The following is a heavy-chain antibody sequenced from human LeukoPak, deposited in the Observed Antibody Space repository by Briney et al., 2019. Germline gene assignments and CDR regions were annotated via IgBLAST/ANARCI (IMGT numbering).Heavy chain of an antibody. CDR3: AKDLVQRGAFDI. D-gene: IGHD6-6*01. Sequence: GGSLRLSCAASGFTFSSYAMHWVRQAPGKGLEWVAFIRYDGSNKYDADSVKGRFTISRDNSKNTLYLRMNSLRVEDTAVYYCAKDLVQRGAFDIWGQGTMVTVSS. CDR2: IRYDGSNK. J-gene: IGHJ3*02. V-gene: IGHV3-30*02. CDR1: GFTFSSYA.